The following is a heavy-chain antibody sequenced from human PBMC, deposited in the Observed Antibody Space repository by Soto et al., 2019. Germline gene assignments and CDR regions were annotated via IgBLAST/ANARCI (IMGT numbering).Heavy chain of an antibody. CDR1: GGSITSNY. CDR2: SYTSGTN. V-gene: IGHV4-4*07. J-gene: IGHJ5*02. D-gene: IGHD6-6*01. Sequence: SETLSLTCTVSGGSITSNYWTWIRRTAGKGFELNARSYTSGTNDYNPSLKGRLSTSLHPSKNQFSLSLASVTAADTGIYYCARERAAPSWIDPWGQGILVTVSS. CDR3: ARERAAPSWIDP.